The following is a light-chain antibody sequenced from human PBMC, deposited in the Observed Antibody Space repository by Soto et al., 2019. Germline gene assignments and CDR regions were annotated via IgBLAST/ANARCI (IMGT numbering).Light chain of an antibody. V-gene: IGKV3-15*01. J-gene: IGKJ2*01. CDR3: QQFEKWPFT. CDR1: QSVSRN. Sequence: EIVMTQSPGTLSVSLGERVILSCRGSQSVSRNLAWYQQRPGQVPRLLFYAASTRATDVPGTFSGSGSGTEFTLTISSLQSEDFAVYYCQQFEKWPFTFGQGTKLEIK. CDR2: AAS.